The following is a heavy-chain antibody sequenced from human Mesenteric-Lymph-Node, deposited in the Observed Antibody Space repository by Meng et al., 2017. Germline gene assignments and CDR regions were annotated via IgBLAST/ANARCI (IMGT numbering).Heavy chain of an antibody. CDR3: ARRGPDSTGRDAFDM. D-gene: IGHD3-22*01. V-gene: IGHV5-51*01. J-gene: IGHJ3*02. CDR2: IYPGDSDT. Sequence: GESLKISCKGSGYSCSIYWIAWGRQMPGKGLEWMGIIYPGDSDTRYSPSFQGQVTISADKSITTAYLQWSSLRPSDTAMYFCARRGPDSTGRDAFDMWGQGTMVTVSS. CDR1: GYSCSIYW.